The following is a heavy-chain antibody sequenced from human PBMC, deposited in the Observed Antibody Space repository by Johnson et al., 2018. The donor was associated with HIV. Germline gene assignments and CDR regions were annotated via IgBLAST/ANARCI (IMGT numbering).Heavy chain of an antibody. CDR3: ARQPDNFWSSDAFDI. J-gene: IGHJ3*02. CDR1: GFSFSDYY. Sequence: QVQLVESGGGLVKPGGSLRLSCAASGFSFSDYYMSWIRQAPGKGLEWVSYISSSGSTIYYADSVVKGRFTISRDNAKNPVFLQMNSLRVKDTAIYYCARQPDNFWSSDAFDIWGQGTMVTFSS. D-gene: IGHD3-3*01. CDR2: ISSSGSTI. V-gene: IGHV3-11*04.